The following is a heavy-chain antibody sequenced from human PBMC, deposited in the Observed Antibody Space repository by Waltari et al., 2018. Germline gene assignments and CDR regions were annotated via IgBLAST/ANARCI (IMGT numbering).Heavy chain of an antibody. D-gene: IGHD6-13*01. CDR2: IFSNDEK. CDR1: GFSLSNARMG. Sequence: QVTLKESGPVLVKPTETLTLTCTVSGFSLSNARMGVSWIRQPPGKALEWLAHIFSNDEKSYSTSLKSRLTISKDTTKSKVVLTMTNMDPVDTATYYCARIWGPSSSGYSYYYYMDVWGKGTTVTISS. CDR3: ARIWGPSSSGYSYYYYMDV. J-gene: IGHJ6*03. V-gene: IGHV2-26*01.